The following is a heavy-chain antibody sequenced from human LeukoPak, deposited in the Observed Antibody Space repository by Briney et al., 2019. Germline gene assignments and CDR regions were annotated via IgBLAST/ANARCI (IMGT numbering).Heavy chain of an antibody. CDR2: IYPGDSDT. D-gene: IGHD1-26*01. CDR3: ARHVGATALGY. V-gene: IGHV5-51*01. Sequence: GESLKISCKGSGYSFTNYWIAWVRQMPGKGLEWMGIIYPGDSDTIYSPSFQGQVTISADKSISTAYLQWSSLKASDTAMYYCARHVGATALGYWGQGTLVTVSS. CDR1: GYSFTNYW. J-gene: IGHJ4*02.